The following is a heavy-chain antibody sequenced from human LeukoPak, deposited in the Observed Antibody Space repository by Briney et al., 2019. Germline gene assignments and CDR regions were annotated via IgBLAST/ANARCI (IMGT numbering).Heavy chain of an antibody. Sequence: GGSLRLSCAASGFTFSSYSMNWVRQAPGKGLEWVSSISSSSSYIYYADSVKGRFTISRDNAKNSLYLQMNSLRAVDTAVYYCAREGFDYYDSSGYSFDYWGQGTLVTVSS. CDR3: AREGFDYYDSSGYSFDY. CDR1: GFTFSSYS. J-gene: IGHJ4*02. CDR2: ISSSSSYI. V-gene: IGHV3-21*01. D-gene: IGHD3-22*01.